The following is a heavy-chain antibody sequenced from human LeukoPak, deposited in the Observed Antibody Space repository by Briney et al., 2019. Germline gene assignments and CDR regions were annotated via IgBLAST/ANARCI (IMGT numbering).Heavy chain of an antibody. D-gene: IGHD3-9*01. J-gene: IGHJ6*03. V-gene: IGHV3-30*02. Sequence: PGGSLRLSCAASGFTFSSYGMHWVRQAPGKGLEWVAFIRYDGSNKYYADSVKGRFTISRDNSKNTLYLQMNSLRAEDTAVYYCAKRKLRYFGWLMRHYYMDVWGKGTTVTVSS. CDR1: GFTFSSYG. CDR2: IRYDGSNK. CDR3: AKRKLRYFGWLMRHYYMDV.